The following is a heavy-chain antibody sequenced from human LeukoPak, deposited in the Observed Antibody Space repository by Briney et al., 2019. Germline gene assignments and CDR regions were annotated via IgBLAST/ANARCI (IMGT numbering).Heavy chain of an antibody. Sequence: SETLSLTCTVSGGSISSYYWSWIRQPAGKGLEWIGGIYTSGSTNYNPSLKSRVTMSVDTSKNQFSLKLSSVTAADTAVYYCARDSGSGWSVYYYYYYMDVWGKGTTVTVSS. V-gene: IGHV4-4*07. J-gene: IGHJ6*03. D-gene: IGHD6-19*01. CDR3: ARDSGSGWSVYYYYYYMDV. CDR1: GGSISSYY. CDR2: IYTSGST.